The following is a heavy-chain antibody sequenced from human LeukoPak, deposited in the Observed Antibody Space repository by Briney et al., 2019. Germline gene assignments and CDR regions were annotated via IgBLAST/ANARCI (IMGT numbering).Heavy chain of an antibody. Sequence: SVTVSCKASGGTFSSYAISWVRQAPGQGLEWMGGIIPIFGTANYAQKFQGRVTITADESTSTAYMELSSLRSEDTAVYYCASAAGTEHAEKTHDYWGQGTLVTVSS. CDR3: ASAAGTEHAEKTHDY. J-gene: IGHJ4*02. V-gene: IGHV1-69*13. CDR1: GGTFSSYA. CDR2: IIPIFGTA. D-gene: IGHD6-13*01.